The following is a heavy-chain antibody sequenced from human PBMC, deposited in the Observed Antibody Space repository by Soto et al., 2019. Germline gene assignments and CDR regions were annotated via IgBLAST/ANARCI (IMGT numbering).Heavy chain of an antibody. Sequence: SETLSLTCTVSGGSISSYYWSWIRQPPGKGLEWIGYIYYSGSTNYNPSLKSRVTISVDTSKNQFSLKLSSVTAADTAVYYCARDISGYGNWFDPWGQGTLVTVSS. CDR2: IYYSGST. J-gene: IGHJ5*02. V-gene: IGHV4-59*01. CDR1: GGSISSYY. D-gene: IGHD5-12*01. CDR3: ARDISGYGNWFDP.